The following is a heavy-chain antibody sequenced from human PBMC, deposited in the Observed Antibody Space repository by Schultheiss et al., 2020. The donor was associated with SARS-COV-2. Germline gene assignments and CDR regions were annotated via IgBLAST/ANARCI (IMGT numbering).Heavy chain of an antibody. D-gene: IGHD1-1*01. CDR3: ARDKLRATTVNNWFDP. CDR1: GFTVSSNY. J-gene: IGHJ5*02. CDR2: ISSSSSYI. V-gene: IGHV3-21*01. Sequence: GGSLRLSCAASGFTVSSNYMSWVRQAPGKGLEWVSSISSSSSYIYYADSVKGRFTISRDSAKNTLYLQMNSLRAEDTAVYYCARDKLRATTVNNWFDPWGQGTLVTVSS.